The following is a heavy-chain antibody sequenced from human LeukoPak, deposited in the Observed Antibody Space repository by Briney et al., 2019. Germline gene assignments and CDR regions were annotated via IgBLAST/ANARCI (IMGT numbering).Heavy chain of an antibody. V-gene: IGHV4-59*01. D-gene: IGHD6-19*01. CDR3: AAQSTPPYSSGWDYYYYYMDV. CDR2: IYYSGST. Sequence: SETLSLTCTVSGGSISSYYWSWIRQPPGKGLEWIGYIYYSGSTNYNPSLKSRVTISVDTSKNQFSLKLSSVTAADTAVYYCAAQSTPPYSSGWDYYYYYMDVWGKGTTVTISS. J-gene: IGHJ6*03. CDR1: GGSISSYY.